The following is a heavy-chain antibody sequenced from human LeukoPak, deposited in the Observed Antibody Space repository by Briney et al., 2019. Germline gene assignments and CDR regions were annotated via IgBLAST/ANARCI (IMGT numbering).Heavy chain of an antibody. CDR1: DGSISSSY. CDR2: IYHSGST. J-gene: IGHJ4*02. V-gene: IGHV4-59*08. Sequence: SETLSLTCTVSDGSISSSYWSWIRQPPGKGLEWIGSIYHSGSTYYNPSLKSRVTISVDTSKNQFSLKLSSVTAADTAVYYCARHGIECSSTNCYWATVRYWGQGTLVTVSS. CDR3: ARHGIECSSTNCYWATVRY. D-gene: IGHD2-2*01.